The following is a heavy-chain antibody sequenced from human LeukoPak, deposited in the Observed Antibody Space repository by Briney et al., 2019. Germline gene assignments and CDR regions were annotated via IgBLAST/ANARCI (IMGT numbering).Heavy chain of an antibody. Sequence: SVKVSCKASGGTFSSYAISWVRQAPGQGLEWMGGIIPIFGTANYAQKFQGRVTITADKSTSTAYMELSSLRSEDTAVYYCARGGDCSSTSCYGDYYYYYMDVWGKGTTVTVSS. V-gene: IGHV1-69*06. CDR1: GGTFSSYA. J-gene: IGHJ6*03. CDR3: ARGGDCSSTSCYGDYYYYYMDV. CDR2: IIPIFGTA. D-gene: IGHD2-2*01.